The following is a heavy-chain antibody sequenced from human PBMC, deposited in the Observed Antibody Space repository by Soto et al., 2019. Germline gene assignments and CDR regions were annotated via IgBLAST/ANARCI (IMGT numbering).Heavy chain of an antibody. Sequence: ASVKVSSKASGYTFTGYYMHWVRQAPGQGLEWMGWINPNSGGTNYAQKFQGWVTMTRDTSISTAYMELSRLRSDDTAVFYCARGGIAATGTYYYYYMDVWGKGTTVTVSS. D-gene: IGHD2-15*01. CDR1: GYTFTGYY. CDR3: ARGGIAATGTYYYYYMDV. J-gene: IGHJ6*03. CDR2: INPNSGGT. V-gene: IGHV1-2*04.